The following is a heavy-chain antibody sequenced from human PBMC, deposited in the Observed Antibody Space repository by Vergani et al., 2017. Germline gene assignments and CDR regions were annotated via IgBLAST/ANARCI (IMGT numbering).Heavy chain of an antibody. V-gene: IGHV4-39*01. Sequence: QLQLQESGPGLVKPSETLSLPCTVSGGSIRSSSYYWGWIGHPPGKGLEWIGSIYYSGSTYYNPSLKSRVTISVDTSKNQFSLKLSSVTAADTAVYCCARWVNHLIAHSYRGYYYFDYWGQGTLVTVSS. CDR3: ARWVNHLIAHSYRGYYYFDY. J-gene: IGHJ4*02. CDR1: GGSIRSSSYY. CDR2: IYYSGST. D-gene: IGHD3-22*01.